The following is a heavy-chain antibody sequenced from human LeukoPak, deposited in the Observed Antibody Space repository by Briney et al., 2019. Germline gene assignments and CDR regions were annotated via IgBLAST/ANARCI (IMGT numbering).Heavy chain of an antibody. CDR3: VRRGSSSSFDY. V-gene: IGHV3-33*08. CDR1: GFTFSDSD. CDR2: IWSRGTTK. Sequence: GRSLRLSCAASGFTFSDSDMHWVRQAPGKGLEWVALIWSRGTTKYYADSLKGRFTISRDNSNNTLYLQMNSLSAEDTAAYFCVRRGSSSSFDYWGQGTLVTVSS. D-gene: IGHD6-6*01. J-gene: IGHJ4*02.